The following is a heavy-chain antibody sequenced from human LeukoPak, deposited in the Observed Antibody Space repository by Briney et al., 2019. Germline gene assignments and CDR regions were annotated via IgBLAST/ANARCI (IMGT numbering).Heavy chain of an antibody. CDR1: GLSFNTYS. V-gene: IGHV3-21*01. CDR2: IRSSSGHI. CDR3: TSRYCTTTNCYSFDN. Sequence: GGSLRLSCVASGLSFNTYSMNWVRQAPGKGLEWVSSIRSSSGHILYADSVKGRFSISRDNAKKSLYLQMNSLTVEDTAVYYCTSRYCTTTNCYSFDNWGQGTLVTVSS. D-gene: IGHD2-2*01. J-gene: IGHJ3*02.